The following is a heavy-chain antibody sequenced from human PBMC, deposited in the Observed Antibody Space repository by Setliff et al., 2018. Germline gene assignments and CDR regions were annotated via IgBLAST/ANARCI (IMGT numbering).Heavy chain of an antibody. J-gene: IGHJ5*02. Sequence: SETLSLTCTVSGGSITSGTYYWSWIRQPAGKGLEWIGRVYASGSTNYNPSLKSRVTISVDMSRNQFTLNLSSVTAADTAVYYCARDRSSGWYNWFDPWGQGTLVTVSS. D-gene: IGHD6-19*01. CDR3: ARDRSSGWYNWFDP. CDR2: VYASGST. CDR1: GGSITSGTYY. V-gene: IGHV4-61*02.